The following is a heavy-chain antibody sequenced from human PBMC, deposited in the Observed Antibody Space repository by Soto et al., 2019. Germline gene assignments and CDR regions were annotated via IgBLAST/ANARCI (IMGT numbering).Heavy chain of an antibody. CDR3: ARSARYGVVGDY. V-gene: IGHV4-4*02. CDR1: GDSIYRSYW. Sequence: SATLSLTCGVSGDSIYRSYWWSWVRLPPGKGPEWIGEIFHTGTTNYNPSLKSRLTMSVDKSKKEISLKLDSVTAADTAVYFCARSARYGVVGDYWGQGTGVTVSS. D-gene: IGHD2-15*01. J-gene: IGHJ4*02. CDR2: IFHTGTT.